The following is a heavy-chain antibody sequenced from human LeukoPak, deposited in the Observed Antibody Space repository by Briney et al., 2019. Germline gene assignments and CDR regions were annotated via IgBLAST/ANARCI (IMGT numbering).Heavy chain of an antibody. V-gene: IGHV3-30-3*01. CDR3: AREVSDY. Sequence: GGSLGLSCAASGFTFSSYAMHWVRQAPGKGLEWVAVISYDGSNKYYADSVKGRFTISRDNSKNTLYLQMNSLRAEDTAVYYCAREVSDYWGQGTLVTVSS. J-gene: IGHJ4*02. CDR2: ISYDGSNK. D-gene: IGHD6-6*01. CDR1: GFTFSSYA.